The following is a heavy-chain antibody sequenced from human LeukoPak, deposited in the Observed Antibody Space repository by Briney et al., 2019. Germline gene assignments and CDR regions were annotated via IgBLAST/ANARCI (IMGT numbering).Heavy chain of an antibody. D-gene: IGHD5-18*01. V-gene: IGHV3-7*01. Sequence: PGGSLRLSCAASGFTFSSYWMSWVRQAPGKGLEWVASIKKDGSEKYYVDSVKGRFTISRDNAKKSLYLQMNSLGAEDTAVYYCARHLSGITGYTYGRGIDYWGQGTLLTVSS. J-gene: IGHJ4*02. CDR2: IKKDGSEK. CDR1: GFTFSSYW. CDR3: ARHLSGITGYTYGRGIDY.